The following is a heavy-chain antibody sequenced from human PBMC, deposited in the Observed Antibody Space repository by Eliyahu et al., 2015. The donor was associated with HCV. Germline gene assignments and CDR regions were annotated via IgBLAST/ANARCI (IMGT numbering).Heavy chain of an antibody. Sequence: QVQLQESGPGLVKPSQTLSLTCTVXGGSISXGGYYWSXXRQXPGKGLXXIGYIYYSGSTYXNPSLKSRVTISVDTSKNQFSLKLSSVTAADTAVYYCARVVIIYYYYGMDVWGQGTTVTVSS. CDR3: ARVVIIYYYYGMDV. V-gene: IGHV4-31*03. D-gene: IGHD3-3*01. CDR2: IYYSGST. J-gene: IGHJ6*02. CDR1: GGSISXGGYY.